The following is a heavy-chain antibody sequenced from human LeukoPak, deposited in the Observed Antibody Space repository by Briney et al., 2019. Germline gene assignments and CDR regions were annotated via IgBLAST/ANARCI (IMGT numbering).Heavy chain of an antibody. Sequence: GGSLRLSCAASGFTFSGYAMHWVRQAPGKGLEWVAVISYDGSNKYYADSVKGRFTISRDNSKNTLYLQMNSLRAEDTAVYYCAREMTYEVAAGEIGMDYWGQGTLVTVSS. V-gene: IGHV3-30*01. J-gene: IGHJ4*02. D-gene: IGHD2-15*01. CDR1: GFTFSGYA. CDR3: AREMTYEVAAGEIGMDY. CDR2: ISYDGSNK.